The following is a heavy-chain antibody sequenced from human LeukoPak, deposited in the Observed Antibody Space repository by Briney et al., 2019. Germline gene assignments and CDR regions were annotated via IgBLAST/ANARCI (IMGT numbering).Heavy chain of an antibody. D-gene: IGHD3-3*01. J-gene: IGHJ6*03. CDR2: MSGRDRT. CDR1: GFTVSSNY. CDR3: AKGITIFGVGIDFHYNMDV. Sequence: GGSLRLSCAASGFTVSSNYMSWVRQAPGKGLEWVSAMSGRDRTYNADSVKGRFTISRDNSKNTLYLRMNSLRAEDTAVYYCAKGITIFGVGIDFHYNMDVWGKGTTVTVSS. V-gene: IGHV3-53*01.